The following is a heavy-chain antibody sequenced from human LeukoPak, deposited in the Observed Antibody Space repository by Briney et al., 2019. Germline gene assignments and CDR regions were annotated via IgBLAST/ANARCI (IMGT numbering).Heavy chain of an antibody. CDR2: INHSGST. J-gene: IGHJ6*02. CDR1: GGSFSGYY. Sequence: SETLSLTCAVYGGSFSGYYWSWIRQPPGKGLEWIGEINHSGSTNYNPSLKSRVTISVDTSKNQFSLKLSSVTAADTAVYYCATTLDYYGHRGYYGMDVRGQGSTVTVSS. CDR3: ATTLDYYGHRGYYGMDV. V-gene: IGHV4-34*01. D-gene: IGHD3-10*01.